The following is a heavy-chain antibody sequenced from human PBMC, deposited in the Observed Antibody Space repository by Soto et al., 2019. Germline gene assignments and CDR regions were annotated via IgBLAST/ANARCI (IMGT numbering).Heavy chain of an antibody. CDR1: GGSITSYY. D-gene: IGHD3-10*01. J-gene: IGHJ4*02. CDR2: IYYSGSS. CDR3: AREEVGVYF. V-gene: IGHV4-59*01. Sequence: SETLSLTCTVSGGSITSYYWSWIRQPPGKGLEWIGYIYYSGSSSYNPSLKSRVTMSVDKSKNQISLKLRSVTAADTAVYYCAREEVGVYFWGKGPLVTVSS.